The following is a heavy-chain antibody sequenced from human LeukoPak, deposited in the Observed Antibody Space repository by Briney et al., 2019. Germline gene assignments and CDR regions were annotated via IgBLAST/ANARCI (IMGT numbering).Heavy chain of an antibody. CDR3: ARQMSVGWELGAFDI. CDR2: IYPGDSDT. Sequence: GESLKISCKGSGYRFTSYWISWVRQMPGKGLEWMGIIYPGDSDTRYSPSFQGQVTISADKSISTAYLQWSSLKASDTAMYYCARQMSVGWELGAFDIWGQGTMVTVSS. D-gene: IGHD1-26*01. CDR1: GYRFTSYW. V-gene: IGHV5-51*01. J-gene: IGHJ3*02.